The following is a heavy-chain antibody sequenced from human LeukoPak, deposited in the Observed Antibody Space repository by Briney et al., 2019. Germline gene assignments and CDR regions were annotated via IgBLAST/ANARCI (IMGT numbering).Heavy chain of an antibody. D-gene: IGHD3-9*01. J-gene: IGHJ5*02. Sequence: GGSLRLSCAASGFTFSNYAMSWVRQAPGKGLEWVSTISGGGSSTYYADSVMGRFTISRDNSRDTLYLQVNNLRADDTAVYYCAKDLASGLPAEIGARGRFDTWGQGTLVTVSS. V-gene: IGHV3-23*01. CDR2: ISGGGSST. CDR3: AKDLASGLPAEIGARGRFDT. CDR1: GFTFSNYA.